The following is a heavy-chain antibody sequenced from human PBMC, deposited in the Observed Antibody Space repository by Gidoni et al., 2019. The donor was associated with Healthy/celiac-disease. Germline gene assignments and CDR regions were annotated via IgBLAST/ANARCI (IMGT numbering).Heavy chain of an antibody. CDR1: GFTFGDYA. CDR3: TRENGAAAGY. J-gene: IGHJ4*02. Sequence: EVQLVEAGGGLVQPGRSLRISCRAPGFTFGDYAMSWFRQAPGKGLGWVGFIRSKAYGGTTEYAASVKGRFTISRDDSKSIAYLQMNSLKTEDTAVYYCTRENGAAAGYWGQGTLVTVSS. V-gene: IGHV3-49*03. CDR2: IRSKAYGGTT. D-gene: IGHD6-13*01.